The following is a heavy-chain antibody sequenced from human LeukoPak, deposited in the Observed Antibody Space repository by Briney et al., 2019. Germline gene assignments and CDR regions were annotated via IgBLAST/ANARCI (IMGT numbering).Heavy chain of an antibody. V-gene: IGHV4-39*01. CDR1: GGSISSSYYY. CDR2: IYYSGKT. Sequence: SETLSLTCTVSGGSISSSYYYWGWIRQPPGKGLEWIGTIYYSGKTHYNPSLKSRVTISVDTSKNQFFLNLSSVTAADTAVYFCARHKSLAGGLDPLGQGTLVTVSS. CDR3: ARHKSLAGGLDP. D-gene: IGHD3-16*01. J-gene: IGHJ5*02.